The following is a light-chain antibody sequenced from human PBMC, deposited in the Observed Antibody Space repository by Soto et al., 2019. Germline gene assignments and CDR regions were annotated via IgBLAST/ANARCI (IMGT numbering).Light chain of an antibody. CDR2: GAS. CDR3: QQYNNWPRAT. V-gene: IGKV3-15*01. Sequence: ERVMTQSPATLSVSPGERATLSCRASQSVSSNLAWYQQKPGQAPRLLIYGASTRATVIPAGFSGSGSGTEFTLTISSLQSEDFGVYYCQQYNNWPRATFGGGTKVDI. CDR1: QSVSSN. J-gene: IGKJ4*01.